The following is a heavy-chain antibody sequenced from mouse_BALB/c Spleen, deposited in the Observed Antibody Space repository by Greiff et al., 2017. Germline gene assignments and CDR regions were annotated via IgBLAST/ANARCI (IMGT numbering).Heavy chain of an antibody. CDR1: GFTFSSYT. V-gene: IGHV5-12-2*01. J-gene: IGHJ3*01. CDR2: ISNGGGST. CDR3: ARQGRGSFAY. Sequence: EVQGVESGGGLVQPGGSLKLSCAASGFTFSSYTMSWVRQTPEKRLEWVAYISNGGGSTYYPDTVKGRFTISRDNAKNTLYLQMSSLKSEDTAMYYCARQGRGSFAYWGQGTLVTVSA.